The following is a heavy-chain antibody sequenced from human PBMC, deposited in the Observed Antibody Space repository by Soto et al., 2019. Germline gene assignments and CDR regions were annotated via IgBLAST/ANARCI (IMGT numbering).Heavy chain of an antibody. CDR1: GVTFSSYA. V-gene: IGHV1-69*13. CDR2: IIPIFGTA. CDR3: ARLRSPGQPVPDY. D-gene: IGHD4-17*01. J-gene: IGHJ4*02. Sequence: ASVKVSCKASGVTFSSYAISWVRQAPGQGLEWMGGIIPIFGTANYAQKFQGRVTITADESTSTAYMELSSLRSEDTAVYYCARLRSPGQPVPDYWGQGTLVTVSS.